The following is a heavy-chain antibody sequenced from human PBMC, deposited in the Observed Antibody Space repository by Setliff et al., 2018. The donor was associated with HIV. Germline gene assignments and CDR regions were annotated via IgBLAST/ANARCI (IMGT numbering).Heavy chain of an antibody. J-gene: IGHJ4*02. CDR1: GDSISRSRYY. CDR2: IYHNGNT. D-gene: IGHD3-22*01. Sequence: SETLSLTCVVSGDSISRSRYYWGWIRQPPGKGLEWIGYIYHNGNTNYNPSLRSRVTMSIDTSKNQFFLKLSSVTALDTATYYCARMGNSYDSSGSYDYFDYWGQGTLVTVSS. V-gene: IGHV4-28*06. CDR3: ARMGNSYDSSGSYDYFDY.